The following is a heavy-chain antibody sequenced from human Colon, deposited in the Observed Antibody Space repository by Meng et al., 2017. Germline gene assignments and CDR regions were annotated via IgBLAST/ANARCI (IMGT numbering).Heavy chain of an antibody. D-gene: IGHD7-27*01. CDR2: TYYRSKWSN. CDR1: GDSVSTNSVT. Sequence: SQTLSLTRVIFGDSVSTNSVTWNWFRQSPSRGLEWLGRTYYRSKWSNDSAVSVKSRISINPDTSKNQFSLQLSSVTPEDTAVYYCARGNGANWGKFDYWGQGTLVTVSS. CDR3: ARGNGANWGKFDY. V-gene: IGHV6-1*01. J-gene: IGHJ4*02.